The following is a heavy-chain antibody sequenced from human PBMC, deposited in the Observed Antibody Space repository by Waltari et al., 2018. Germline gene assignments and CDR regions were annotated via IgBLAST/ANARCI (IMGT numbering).Heavy chain of an antibody. CDR3: ARSSLKRGYSGYEIDY. J-gene: IGHJ4*02. D-gene: IGHD5-12*01. Sequence: WIRRAPGKGLEGFVYIYTSGSTNYKPSLESRVTISVDTSKNQFSLRLTSVTAADTAVYYCARSSLKRGYSGYEIDYWGRGTLVTVSS. V-gene: IGHV4-4*08. CDR2: IYTSGST.